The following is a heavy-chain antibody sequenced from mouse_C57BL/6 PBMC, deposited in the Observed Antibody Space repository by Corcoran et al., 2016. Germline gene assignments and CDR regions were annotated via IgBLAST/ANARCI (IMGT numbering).Heavy chain of an antibody. J-gene: IGHJ2*01. V-gene: IGHV1-81*01. CDR1: GYTFTSYG. CDR3: VRKPLDGYYEY. D-gene: IGHD2-3*01. CDR2: IYPRSGNT. Sequence: QVQLQQSGAELARPGASVKLSCKASGYTFTSYGISWVKQRTGQGLEWIGEIYPRSGNTYYNEKFKGKVKLTADKSSSTAYMELRSLTSEDSAVYYGVRKPLDGYYEYWGQGTALTVSS.